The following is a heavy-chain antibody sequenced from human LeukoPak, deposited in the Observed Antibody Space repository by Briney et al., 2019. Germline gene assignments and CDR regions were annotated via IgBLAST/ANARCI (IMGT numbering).Heavy chain of an antibody. J-gene: IGHJ3*02. CDR2: IYSGGST. CDR3: ARYCSSTSCYNGAFDI. V-gene: IGHV3-66*01. CDR1: GFTFSSYA. D-gene: IGHD2-2*02. Sequence: GGSLRLSCAASGFTFSSYAMSWVRQAPGKGLEWVSVIYSGGSTYYADSVKGRFTISRDNSKNTLYLQMNSLRAEDTAVYYCARYCSSTSCYNGAFDIWGQGTMVTVSS.